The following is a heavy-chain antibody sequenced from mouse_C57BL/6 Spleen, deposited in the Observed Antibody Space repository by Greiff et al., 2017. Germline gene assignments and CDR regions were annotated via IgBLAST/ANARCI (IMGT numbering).Heavy chain of an antibody. V-gene: IGHV1-47*01. CDR3: ARGRDYEGYFDV. CDR1: GYTFTTYP. CDR2: FHPYNDAT. J-gene: IGHJ1*03. D-gene: IGHD2-4*01. Sequence: VQLQQSGAELVKPGASVQMSCKASGYTFTTYPIEWMKQNHGKRLEWIGNFHPYNDATNYNEKFKGKATLTVEKSSSTVYLELIRLTSDDSAVYDCARGRDYEGYFDVWGTGTTVTVSS.